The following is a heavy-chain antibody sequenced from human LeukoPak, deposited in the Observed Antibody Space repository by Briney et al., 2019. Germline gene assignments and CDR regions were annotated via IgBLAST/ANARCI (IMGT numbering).Heavy chain of an antibody. CDR1: GFTLSSYW. CDR2: IKTDGSSI. V-gene: IGHV3-74*01. CDR3: VRGWSGYYAVDY. Sequence: GGSLRLSCAASGFTLSSYWMHWVRQAPGKGLVWVSRIKTDGSSINYADSVKGRFTISRDNAKNTVYLQMNSLRAEDTAVYYCVRGWSGYYAVDYWGEGILVTVSS. J-gene: IGHJ4*02. D-gene: IGHD3-3*01.